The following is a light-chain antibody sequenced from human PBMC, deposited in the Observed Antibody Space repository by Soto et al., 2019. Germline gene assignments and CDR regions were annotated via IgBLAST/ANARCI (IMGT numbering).Light chain of an antibody. CDR1: QSIGPY. CDR2: DAS. CDR3: QHRSNSPPTWT. V-gene: IGKV3-11*01. Sequence: LLTQSPATLALSPGDRATLSCRASQSIGPYLAWYQQRPGQTPRLLIYDASNRATGIPARFSGSGSGTDFTLTISSLEPEDFAVYFCQHRSNSPPTWTFGQGTKVEI. J-gene: IGKJ1*01.